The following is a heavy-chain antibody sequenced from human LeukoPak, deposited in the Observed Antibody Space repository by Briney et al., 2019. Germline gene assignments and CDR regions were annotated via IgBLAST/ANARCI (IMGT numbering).Heavy chain of an antibody. CDR3: AKDKATMDYYGMDV. D-gene: IGHD5-12*01. J-gene: IGHJ6*04. CDR2: ISGSGGST. CDR1: GFTFSSYA. V-gene: IGHV3-23*01. Sequence: GGSLRLSCAASGFTFSSYAMSWVRQAPGEGLEWVSAISGSGGSTYYADSVKGRFTISRDNSKNTLYLQMNSLRAEDTAVYYCAKDKATMDYYGMDVWGKGTTVTVSS.